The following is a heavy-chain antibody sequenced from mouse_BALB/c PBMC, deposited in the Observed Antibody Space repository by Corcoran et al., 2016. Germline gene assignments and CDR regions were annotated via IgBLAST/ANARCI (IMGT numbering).Heavy chain of an antibody. Sequence: QVQLQQSGAELVRPGTSVTVSCKASGYAFTNYLIEWVKQRPGQGLEWIGVINPGSGGTNYNEKFKGKATLTADKSSSTAYMQFSSLTSDDSAVYFCARSRDFFMDCWGQGTSVTVSS. CDR1: GYAFTNYL. V-gene: IGHV1-54*01. CDR2: INPGSGGT. J-gene: IGHJ4*01. CDR3: ARSRDFFMDC.